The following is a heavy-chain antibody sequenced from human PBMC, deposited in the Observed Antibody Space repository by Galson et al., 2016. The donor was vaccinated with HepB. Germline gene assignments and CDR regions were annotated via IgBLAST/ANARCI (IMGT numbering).Heavy chain of an antibody. D-gene: IGHD3-9*01. V-gene: IGHV3-23*01. J-gene: IGHJ4*02. CDR3: VKLVPTRYYFDN. Sequence: SLRLSCAASGFTFSNYAMTWVRQAPGKGLEWVGGISSSGGRTHYADSVKARFTISRDNSKNWLYLQMNNLRVEDTATYYCVKLVPTRYYFDNWGQGILVSVSS. CDR2: ISSSGGRT. CDR1: GFTFSNYA.